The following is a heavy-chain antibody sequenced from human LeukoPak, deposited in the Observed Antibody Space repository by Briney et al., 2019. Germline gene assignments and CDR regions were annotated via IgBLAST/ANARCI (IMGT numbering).Heavy chain of an antibody. Sequence: SETLSLTCAVYGGSFSGYYWSWIRQPPGKGLEWIGEINHSGSTNYNPSLKSRVTISVDTSKNQFSLKLSSVTAADTAVYYCARGETGITIFGVVLSAFDIWGQGTMVTVSS. CDR3: ARGETGITIFGVVLSAFDI. V-gene: IGHV4-34*01. J-gene: IGHJ3*02. CDR2: INHSGST. CDR1: GGSFSGYY. D-gene: IGHD3-3*01.